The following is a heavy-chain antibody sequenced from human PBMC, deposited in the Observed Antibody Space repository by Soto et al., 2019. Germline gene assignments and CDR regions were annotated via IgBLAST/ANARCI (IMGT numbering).Heavy chain of an antibody. J-gene: IGHJ4*02. Sequence: EVQLVESGGGLVKPGGSLRLSCAASGFTFSSYSMNWVRQALGKGLEWVSSISSSSSYIYYADSVKGRFTISRDNAKNSLYLQMNSLRAEDTAVYYCARDDGRGRRVATEIDYWGQGTLVTVSS. D-gene: IGHD3-3*01. CDR1: GFTFSSYS. CDR3: ARDDGRGRRVATEIDY. V-gene: IGHV3-21*01. CDR2: ISSSSSYI.